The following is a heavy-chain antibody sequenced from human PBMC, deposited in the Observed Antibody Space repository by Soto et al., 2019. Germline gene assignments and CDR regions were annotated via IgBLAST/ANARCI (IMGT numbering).Heavy chain of an antibody. D-gene: IGHD1-20*01. CDR2: IYYSGST. J-gene: IGHJ5*01. V-gene: IGHV4-31*03. Sequence: TSETLSLTCTVSGGSISSGGYYWSWIRQHPGKGLEWIGYIYYSGSTDYNPSLKSRVTISVDTSKNQFSLKLSSVTAADTAVYYCARGSTVITWFDSWGQGTLVTVSS. CDR1: GGSISSGGYY. CDR3: ARGSTVITWFDS.